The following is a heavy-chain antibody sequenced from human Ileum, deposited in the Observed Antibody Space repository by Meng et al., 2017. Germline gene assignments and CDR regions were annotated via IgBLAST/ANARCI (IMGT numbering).Heavy chain of an antibody. V-gene: IGHV4-30-2*01. CDR2: IYQVGST. J-gene: IGHJ4*02. CDR1: GGSISSSAYS. Sequence: HLQRQESGPGLGTSSQTQTLTCTVSGGSISSSAYSWTWIRQPPGKGLEWIGYIYQVGSTNYNPSLKSRVTIFVDTSKNQFSLKLTSVTAADTAVYYCASSTSGPELNYWGQGTLVTVSS. CDR3: ASSTSGPELNY. D-gene: IGHD2/OR15-2a*01.